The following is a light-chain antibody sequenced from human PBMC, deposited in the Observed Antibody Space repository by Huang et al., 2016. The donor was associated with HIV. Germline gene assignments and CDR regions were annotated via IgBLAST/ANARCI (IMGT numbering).Light chain of an antibody. V-gene: IGKV3-11*01. J-gene: IGKJ1*01. CDR1: HSISSN. CDR2: DAS. Sequence: EIVLTQSPVTLSLSPGERATLSCRASHSISSNLAWFQQKPGLAPRLLIFDASNRAPGIPARVSGSGSGTDFALTISSLEPEDFAVYYCQQRGDWPWTFGQGTKVEIK. CDR3: QQRGDWPWT.